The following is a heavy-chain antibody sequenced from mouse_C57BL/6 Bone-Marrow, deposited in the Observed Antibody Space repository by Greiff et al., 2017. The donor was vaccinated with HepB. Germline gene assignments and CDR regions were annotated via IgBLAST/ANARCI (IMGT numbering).Heavy chain of an antibody. V-gene: IGHV5-4*01. CDR2: ISDGGSYT. Sequence: EVQLVESGGGLVKPGGSLKLSCAASGFTFSSYAMSWVRQTPEKRLEWVATISDGGSYTYYPDNVKGRFTISRDNAKNNLYPQMSHLKSEDTAMYYCARDSRWLPYYFDYWGQGTTLTVSS. J-gene: IGHJ2*01. D-gene: IGHD2-3*01. CDR3: ARDSRWLPYYFDY. CDR1: GFTFSSYA.